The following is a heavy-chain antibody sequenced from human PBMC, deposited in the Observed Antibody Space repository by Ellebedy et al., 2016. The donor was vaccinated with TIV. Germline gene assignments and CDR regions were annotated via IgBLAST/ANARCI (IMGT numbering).Heavy chain of an antibody. CDR3: ASSYCGGDCYAEPDDY. CDR1: GYTFSSYY. V-gene: IGHV1-46*04. Sequence: AASVKISCKASGYTFSSYYMHWVRQAPGQGLEWMGIINPSGGSTTYAQNLQGTVTMTRDTSTTTVYMELSSLRSEDTAVYYCASSYCGGDCYAEPDDYWGQGTLVTVSS. D-gene: IGHD2-21*02. J-gene: IGHJ4*02. CDR2: INPSGGST.